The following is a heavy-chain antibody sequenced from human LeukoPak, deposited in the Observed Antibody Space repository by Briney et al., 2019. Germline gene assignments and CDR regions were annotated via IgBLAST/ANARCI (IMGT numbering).Heavy chain of an antibody. CDR3: ARQDDTYYDILTGYYKGFGFDY. D-gene: IGHD3-9*01. CDR2: IYYSGST. Sequence: NPSETLSLTCTVSGGSISSSSYYWGWIRQPPGKGLEWIGSIYYSGSTYYNPSLKSRVTISVDTSKNQFSLKLSSVTAADTAVYYCARQDDTYYDILTGYYKGFGFDYWGQGTLVTVSS. J-gene: IGHJ4*02. V-gene: IGHV4-39*01. CDR1: GGSISSSSYY.